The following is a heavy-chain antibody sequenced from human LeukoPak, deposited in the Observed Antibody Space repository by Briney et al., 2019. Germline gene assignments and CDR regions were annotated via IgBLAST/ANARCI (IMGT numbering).Heavy chain of an antibody. V-gene: IGHV3-11*04. J-gene: IGHJ1*01. D-gene: IGHD1-1*01. CDR2: ISSSGSTI. CDR1: GFTFSDYY. CDR3: AKDRAGSKLKYFQH. Sequence: GGSLRLSCAASGFTFSDYYMSWIRQAPGKGLEWVSYISSSGSTIYYADSVKGRFTISRDNSKNTLYLQMNSLRAEDTAVYYCAKDRAGSKLKYFQHWGQGTLVTVSS.